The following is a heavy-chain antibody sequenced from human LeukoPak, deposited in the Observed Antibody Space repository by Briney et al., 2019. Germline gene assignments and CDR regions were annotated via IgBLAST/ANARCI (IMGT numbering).Heavy chain of an antibody. Sequence: ASVKVSCKASGYTFTGYYMHWVRQAPGQGLEWMGWINPNSGGTNYAQKFQGRVTMSRDTSISTAYMELSRLRSDDTAVYCCARVEDGYNYDYYFDYWGQGTLVTVSS. J-gene: IGHJ4*02. D-gene: IGHD5-24*01. V-gene: IGHV1-2*02. CDR3: ARVEDGYNYDYYFDY. CDR2: INPNSGGT. CDR1: GYTFTGYY.